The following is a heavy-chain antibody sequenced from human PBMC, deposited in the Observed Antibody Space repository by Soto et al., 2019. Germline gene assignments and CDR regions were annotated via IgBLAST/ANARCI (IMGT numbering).Heavy chain of an antibody. CDR2: ISAFNGNT. CDR3: ARGDLLMVPSGLDI. D-gene: IGHD2-8*01. J-gene: IGHJ3*02. Sequence: QVQLVQSGAEMTTPGASVKVSCKAFGYSFTTSGLNWVRQAPGQGLEWMGWISAFNGNTNYLVQFPDRVTMTTDTSTSTAYMELRNLRSDDTAVYYCARGDLLMVPSGLDIWGQGTLVTVSS. CDR1: GYSFTTSG. V-gene: IGHV1-18*01.